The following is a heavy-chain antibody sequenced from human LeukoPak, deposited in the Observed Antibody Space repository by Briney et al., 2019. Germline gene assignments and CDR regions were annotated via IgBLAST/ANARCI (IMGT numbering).Heavy chain of an antibody. CDR3: ARDWI. CDR2: ISYDGSNK. V-gene: IGHV3-30-3*01. J-gene: IGHJ3*02. CDR1: GFTFSNYA. Sequence: GGSLRLSCAASGFTFSNYAMHWVRQAPGKGLEWVAVISYDGSNKYYADSVKGRFTISRDNDKNSLYLQMNSLRAEDTAVYYCARDWIWGQGTMVTVSS.